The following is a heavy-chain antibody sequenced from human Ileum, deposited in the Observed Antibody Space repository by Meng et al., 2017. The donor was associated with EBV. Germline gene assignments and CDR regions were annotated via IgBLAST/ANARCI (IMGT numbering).Heavy chain of an antibody. CDR2: TYYRSTWYN. CDR1: GDRVSASSAA. Sequence: QGHLHRPGPGLLHPSQPLPPACATPGDRVSASSAAWNRIRQSPSRGLEQLARTYYRSTWYNEYAVSVKSRITLNADTSKNQFSLQLNSVTPEDTAVYYCARGARLAPFDYWGQGTLVTVSS. CDR3: ARGARLAPFDY. J-gene: IGHJ4*02. D-gene: IGHD6-19*01. V-gene: IGHV6-1*01.